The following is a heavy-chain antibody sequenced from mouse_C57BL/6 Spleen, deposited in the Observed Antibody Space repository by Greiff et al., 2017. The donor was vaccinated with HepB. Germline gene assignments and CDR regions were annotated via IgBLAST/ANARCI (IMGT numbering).Heavy chain of an antibody. D-gene: IGHD4-1*01. J-gene: IGHJ2*01. CDR3: ARGWDRVYFDY. CDR1: GYTFTDYY. V-gene: IGHV1-26*01. Sequence: VQLQQSGPELVKPGASVKISCKASGYTFTDYYMNWVKQSHGKSLEWIGDINPNNGGTSYNQKFKGKATLTVDKSSSTAYMELRSLTSEDSAVYYCARGWDRVYFDYWGQGTTLTVSS. CDR2: INPNNGGT.